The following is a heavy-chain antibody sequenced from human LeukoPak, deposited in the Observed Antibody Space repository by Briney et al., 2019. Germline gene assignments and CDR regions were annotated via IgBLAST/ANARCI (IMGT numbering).Heavy chain of an antibody. D-gene: IGHD5-18*01. CDR1: GFTFNTYN. CDR2: LYIGGNT. J-gene: IGHJ4*02. CDR3: MTAAGYNFGQY. V-gene: IGHV3-53*01. Sequence: GGSLRLSCAASGFTFNTYNMNWVRQAPGKGLEWVSALYIGGNTYYADSVRGRFTISRDNSKNTLYLQMNSLRAEDTAIYYCMTAAGYNFGQYWGQGTLVTVSS.